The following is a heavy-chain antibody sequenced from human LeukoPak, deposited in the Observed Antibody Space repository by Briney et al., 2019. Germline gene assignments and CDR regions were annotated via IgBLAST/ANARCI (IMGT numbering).Heavy chain of an antibody. CDR2: IYYSGST. CDR3: ARPNMGKDSWFDP. Sequence: SETLSLTCTVSGGSISSYYWGWIRQPPGKGLEGIGYIYYSGSTTYNPSLKSRVTISVHTSKNQFSLKLSSVTAADTAVYYCARPNMGKDSWFDPWGQGTLVTVSS. D-gene: IGHD2/OR15-2a*01. V-gene: IGHV4-59*08. J-gene: IGHJ5*02. CDR1: GGSISSYY.